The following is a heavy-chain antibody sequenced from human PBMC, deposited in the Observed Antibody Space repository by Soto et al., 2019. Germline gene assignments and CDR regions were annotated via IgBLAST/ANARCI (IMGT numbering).Heavy chain of an antibody. D-gene: IGHD2-8*02. CDR2: IYPGDSDT. J-gene: IGHJ4*02. CDR3: AKHRRYYSTGGLDYPVN. CDR1: GYSFLDFR. V-gene: IGHV5-51*01. Sequence: GESLKISCKASGYSFLDFRIGWVRQKPGKGLEWMGIIYPGDSDTRYSPSFQGQVTISVDTSISTAYLQWSSLKASDTAMYYCAKHRRYYSTGGLDYPVNLGQGTPVTVSS.